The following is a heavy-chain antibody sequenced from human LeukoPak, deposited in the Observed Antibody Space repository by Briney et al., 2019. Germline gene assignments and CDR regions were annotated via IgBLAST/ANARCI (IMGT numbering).Heavy chain of an antibody. CDR1: GFTFSSYG. D-gene: IGHD3-3*01. Sequence: PGGSLRLSCAASGFTFSSYGMHWIRQGPGKGLEGVAFIRYDGSNKYYADSVKGRLTISRDNSTNTLYLQMNSLRAEDTAVYYCARSYSGVVSPYYFDYWGQGTLVTVSS. CDR3: ARSYSGVVSPYYFDY. CDR2: IRYDGSNK. V-gene: IGHV3-30*02. J-gene: IGHJ4*02.